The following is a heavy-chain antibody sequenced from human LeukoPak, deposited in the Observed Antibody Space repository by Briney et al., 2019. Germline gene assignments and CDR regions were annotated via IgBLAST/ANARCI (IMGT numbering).Heavy chain of an antibody. CDR1: GYSFTSYW. Sequence: GESLKISCKGSGYSFTSYWIGWVRQMPGEGLEWMGISYPGDSDTRYSPSCQGQVTISADKSISTAYLQWSSLKASDTAMYYCARSPLSHYDILTGYPFVYFDYWGQGTLVTVSS. CDR3: ARSPLSHYDILTGYPFVYFDY. V-gene: IGHV5-51*01. CDR2: SYPGDSDT. J-gene: IGHJ4*02. D-gene: IGHD3-9*01.